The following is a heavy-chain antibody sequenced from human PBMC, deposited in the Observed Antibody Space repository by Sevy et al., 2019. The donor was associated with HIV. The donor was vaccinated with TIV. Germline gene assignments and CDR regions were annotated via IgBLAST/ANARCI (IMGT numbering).Heavy chain of an antibody. D-gene: IGHD6-13*01. V-gene: IGHV3-53*01. CDR1: GFTVSSNY. CDR2: IYSDDST. CDR3: ATGIAAAGHSFDY. Sequence: EGSLRLSCAASGFTVSSNYMSWVRQAPGKGLEWVSVIYSDDSTYYADSVKGRFTISRDNSKNTLYLQMNSLRAEDMAVYYCATGIAAAGHSFDYWGQGTLVTVSS. J-gene: IGHJ4*02.